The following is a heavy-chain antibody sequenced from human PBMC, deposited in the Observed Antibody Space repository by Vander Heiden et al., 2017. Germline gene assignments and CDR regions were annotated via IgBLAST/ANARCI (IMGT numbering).Heavy chain of an antibody. V-gene: IGHV3-33*01. Sequence: QVKLVESGGGVVQPGRYLGLSWEAYGFTLRSQGMHWVRQAPCKGLEWVAVIWYDGSNKYYADSVKGRFTISRDNSKNLVYLQMSSLRAEDTALYYCARWGNNKVFDYWGQGTLVTVSS. D-gene: IGHD3-16*01. CDR2: IWYDGSNK. CDR3: ARWGNNKVFDY. CDR1: GFTLRSQG. J-gene: IGHJ4*02.